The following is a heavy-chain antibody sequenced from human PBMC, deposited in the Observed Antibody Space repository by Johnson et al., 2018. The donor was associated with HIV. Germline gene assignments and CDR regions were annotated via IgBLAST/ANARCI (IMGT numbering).Heavy chain of an antibody. CDR1: GFNFDDYG. V-gene: IGHV3-20*04. D-gene: IGHD3-22*01. CDR3: GRATHYYDSGVYRGDGFDI. J-gene: IGHJ3*02. CDR2: INWNGGST. Sequence: VRLVESGGGVARPGGSLRLSCAASGFNFDDYGMSWVRQAPGKGLEWVSGINWNGGSTGYADSVKGRFTISRDNDKNSLYLPMNSLRAADTALYYCGRATHYYDSGVYRGDGFDIWGQGTMVIVSS.